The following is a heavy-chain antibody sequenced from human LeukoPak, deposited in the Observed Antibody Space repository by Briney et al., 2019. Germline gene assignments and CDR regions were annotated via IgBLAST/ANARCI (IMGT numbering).Heavy chain of an antibody. V-gene: IGHV3-74*01. Sequence: GGSLRLSCAASGFTFSSYWMHWVRQAPGKGLVWVSRINSDGSSTSYADSVKGRFTISRDNAKNTLYLQMNSLRAEDTAVYYCARPSSGWYREFDYWGQGTLVTVSS. CDR2: INSDGSST. CDR3: ARPSSGWYREFDY. J-gene: IGHJ4*02. CDR1: GFTFSSYW. D-gene: IGHD6-19*01.